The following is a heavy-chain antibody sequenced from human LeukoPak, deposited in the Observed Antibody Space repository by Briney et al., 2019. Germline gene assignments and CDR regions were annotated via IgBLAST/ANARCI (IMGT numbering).Heavy chain of an antibody. CDR1: GFTFSGFW. D-gene: IGHD6-13*01. Sequence: PGGSLRLSCAASGFTFSGFWMHWVRQAPGKGLVWVSCISLDGSDATYADSVKGRFTVSRDNAKNSLYLQMNSLRAEDTALYYCASDSSSWYVGFDYWGQGTLVTVSS. CDR3: ASDSSSWYVGFDY. J-gene: IGHJ4*02. V-gene: IGHV3-74*01. CDR2: ISLDGSDA.